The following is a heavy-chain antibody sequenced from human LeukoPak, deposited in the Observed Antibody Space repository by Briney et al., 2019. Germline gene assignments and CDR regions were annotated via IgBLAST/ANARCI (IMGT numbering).Heavy chain of an antibody. Sequence: ASVKVSCKASGGTFSSYAISWVRQAPGQGLEWMGRIIPIFGTANYAQKFQGRVTITTDESTSTAYMELSSLRSEDTAVYYCARDGRNYSSSWVYYFDYWGQGTLVTVSS. CDR2: IIPIFGTA. V-gene: IGHV1-69*05. CDR3: ARDGRNYSSSWVYYFDY. D-gene: IGHD6-13*01. J-gene: IGHJ4*02. CDR1: GGTFSSYA.